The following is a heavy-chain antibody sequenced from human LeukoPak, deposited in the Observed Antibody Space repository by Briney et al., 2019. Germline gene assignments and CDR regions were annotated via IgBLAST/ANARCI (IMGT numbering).Heavy chain of an antibody. CDR2: ISAYNGNT. Sequence: ASVKVSCKASGYTFTSCGISWVRQAPGQGLEWMGWISAYNGNTNYAQKLQGRVTMTTDTSTSTAYMELRSLRSDDTAVYYCARDSITIFLFDPWGQGTLVTVSS. D-gene: IGHD3-3*01. V-gene: IGHV1-18*01. CDR3: ARDSITIFLFDP. J-gene: IGHJ5*02. CDR1: GYTFTSCG.